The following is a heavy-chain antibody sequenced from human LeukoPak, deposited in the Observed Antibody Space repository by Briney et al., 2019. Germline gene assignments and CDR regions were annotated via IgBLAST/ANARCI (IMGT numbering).Heavy chain of an antibody. J-gene: IGHJ4*02. CDR1: GFTFSTYA. D-gene: IGHD2-2*01. Sequence: GGSLRLSCAASGFTFSTYAIHWVRQAPGKGLEWVAVISYDGSNKYYADSVKGRFTISRDNSKNTLYLQMNSLRAEDTAVYYCARDSTSRIYWGQGTLVTVSS. CDR3: ARDSTSRIY. CDR2: ISYDGSNK. V-gene: IGHV3-30-3*01.